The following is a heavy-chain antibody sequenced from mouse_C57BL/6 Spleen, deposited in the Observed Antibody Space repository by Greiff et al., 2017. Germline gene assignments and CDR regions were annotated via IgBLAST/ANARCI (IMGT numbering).Heavy chain of an antibody. D-gene: IGHD2-4*01. J-gene: IGHJ3*01. Sequence: QVQLQQPGAELVRPGSSVKLSCKASGYTFTSYWMHWVKQRPIQGLEWIGNIDPSGSETHYNQKFKDKATLTVDKSSSTAYMQLSSLTSEDSAVYYCARSAYDYDEGAWFAYWGQGTLVTVSA. CDR1: GYTFTSYW. CDR3: ARSAYDYDEGAWFAY. CDR2: IDPSGSET. V-gene: IGHV1-52*01.